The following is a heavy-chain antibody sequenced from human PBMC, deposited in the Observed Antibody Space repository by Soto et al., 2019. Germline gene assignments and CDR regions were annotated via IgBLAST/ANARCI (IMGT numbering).Heavy chain of an antibody. CDR1: GFAISSGSY. D-gene: IGHD2-15*01. Sequence: SETLSLTCAVSGFAISSGSYWDWIRQPSGKGLEWIASIYHGGNTYYNPSLRSRVTISVDTSKNQFSLKLSSVTAADTAVYYCARDRGGCSGGSCYSGFDPWGQGTLVTVSS. V-gene: IGHV4-38-2*02. CDR3: ARDRGGCSGGSCYSGFDP. J-gene: IGHJ5*02. CDR2: IYHGGNT.